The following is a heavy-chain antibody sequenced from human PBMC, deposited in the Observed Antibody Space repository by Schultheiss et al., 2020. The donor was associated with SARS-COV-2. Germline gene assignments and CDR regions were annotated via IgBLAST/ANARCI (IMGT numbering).Heavy chain of an antibody. V-gene: IGHV1-46*01. D-gene: IGHD4-17*01. CDR3: ASSGSDYGDYVHDI. J-gene: IGHJ3*02. CDR1: RYTFTKYF. Sequence: ASVKVSCQASRYTFTKYFTQWVRQGPGQGLEWMGIINPSGGSTSYAQKFQGRVTMTRDTSASTAYMELSSLRSEDTAVYYCASSGSDYGDYVHDIWGQGTMVTVSS. CDR2: INPSGGST.